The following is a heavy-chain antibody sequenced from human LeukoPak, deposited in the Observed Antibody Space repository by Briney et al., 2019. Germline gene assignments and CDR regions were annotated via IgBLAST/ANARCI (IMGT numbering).Heavy chain of an antibody. CDR3: ARGRRTGYYYYGMDV. CDR2: INHSGST. CDR1: GGSFSGYY. D-gene: IGHD1-1*01. J-gene: IGHJ6*02. V-gene: IGHV4-34*01. Sequence: SETLSLTCAVYGGSFSGYYWSWIRQPPGKGLEWIGEINHSGSTNYNPSLKSRVTISVDTSKNQFYLKLSSVTAADTAVYYYARGRRTGYYYYGMDVWGQGTTVTVSS.